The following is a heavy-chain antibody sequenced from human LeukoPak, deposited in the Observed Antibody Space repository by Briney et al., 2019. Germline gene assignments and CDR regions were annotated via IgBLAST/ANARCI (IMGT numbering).Heavy chain of an antibody. CDR2: IKQDGSEK. CDR3: AKVSSPYSSSWYFDY. CDR1: GFTFSSYW. Sequence: GGSLRLSCAASGFTFSSYWMSWVRQAPGKGLEWVANIKQDGSEKYYADSVKGRFTISRDNSKNTLYLQMNSLRAEDTAVYYCAKVSSPYSSSWYFDYWGQGSLVTVSP. V-gene: IGHV3-7*01. J-gene: IGHJ4*02. D-gene: IGHD6-13*01.